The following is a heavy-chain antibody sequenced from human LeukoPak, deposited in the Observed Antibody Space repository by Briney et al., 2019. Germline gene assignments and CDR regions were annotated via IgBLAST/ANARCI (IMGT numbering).Heavy chain of an antibody. CDR2: ISASGGST. CDR1: GLTFSRYA. Sequence: GSLRLSCAASGLTFSRYAMSWVRQAPGKGLEWVSAISASGGSTYYADSVKGRFTISRDNSKNTLYLQMNSLRAEDTAVYYCAKDIQWLVPRGMDVWGQGTTVTVSS. D-gene: IGHD6-19*01. J-gene: IGHJ6*02. V-gene: IGHV3-23*01. CDR3: AKDIQWLVPRGMDV.